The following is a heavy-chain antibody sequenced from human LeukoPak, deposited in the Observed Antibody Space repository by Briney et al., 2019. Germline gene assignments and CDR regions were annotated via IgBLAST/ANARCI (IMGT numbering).Heavy chain of an antibody. CDR1: GFTLDVYV. J-gene: IGHJ4*02. CDR3: AKAAGSIAVAGPDY. V-gene: IGHV3-9*01. CDR2: ISWNSGSI. Sequence: VRSLRLSCAASGFTLDVYVMHWVRQAPREGREWVSGISWNSGSIGYADSVKGRFTISRDNAKNYLYLQMNSLRAEETALYYCAKAAGSIAVAGPDYWGQGTLVTVSS. D-gene: IGHD6-19*01.